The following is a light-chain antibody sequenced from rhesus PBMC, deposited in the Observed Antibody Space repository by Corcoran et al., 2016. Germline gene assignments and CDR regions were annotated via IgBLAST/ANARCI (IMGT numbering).Light chain of an antibody. CDR3: QHSYGTPPT. Sequence: DIQMTQSPSSLSASVGDRVTITCRTSENVNNSLNWYQQKPGKAPQLLIYKAATLQTGVPSRFSGRGSGTDYTFTISSLQSEDVATYYCQHSYGTPPTFGQGTKVEMK. CDR1: ENVNNS. J-gene: IGKJ1*01. V-gene: IGKV1-74*01. CDR2: KAA.